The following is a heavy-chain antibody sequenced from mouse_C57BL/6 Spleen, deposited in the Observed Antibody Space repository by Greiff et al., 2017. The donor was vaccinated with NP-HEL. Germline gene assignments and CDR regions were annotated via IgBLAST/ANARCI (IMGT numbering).Heavy chain of an antibody. CDR3: ARTTKPDYYGSSYDYYAMDY. V-gene: IGHV5-17*01. J-gene: IGHJ4*01. CDR2: ISSGSSTI. Sequence: DVKLVESGGGLVKPGGSLKLSCAASGFTFSDYGMHWVRQAPEKGLEWVAYISSGSSTIYYADTVKGRFTISRDNAKNTLFLQMTSLRSEDTAMYYCARTTKPDYYGSSYDYYAMDYWGQGTSVTVSS. CDR1: GFTFSDYG. D-gene: IGHD1-1*01.